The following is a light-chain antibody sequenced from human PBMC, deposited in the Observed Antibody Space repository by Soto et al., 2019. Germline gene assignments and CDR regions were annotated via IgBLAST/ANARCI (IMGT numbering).Light chain of an antibody. J-gene: IGLJ2*01. V-gene: IGLV6-57*04. CDR2: EDK. Sequence: NFMLTQPHSVSESPGKTVTISCTRSSGSIASNDVQWYQQRPGSAPTTVIYEDKQRPSGVPDRFSGSTDGSSNSASLTISGLQTEDEGDYYCQSYESSTVVFGGGTQLTVL. CDR1: SGSIASND. CDR3: QSYESSTVV.